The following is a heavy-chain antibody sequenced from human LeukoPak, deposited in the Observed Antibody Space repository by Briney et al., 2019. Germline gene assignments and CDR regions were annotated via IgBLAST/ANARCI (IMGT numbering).Heavy chain of an antibody. D-gene: IGHD5-18*01. Sequence: SETLSLTCSVSGGSISSSSSYWSWIRQPAGKGLEWIGRIYTSGSTNYNPSLKSRVTMSVDTSKNQFSLKLSSVTAADTAVYYCARRGDTAMVPDAFDIWGQGTMVTVSS. CDR2: IYTSGST. J-gene: IGHJ3*02. V-gene: IGHV4-61*02. CDR1: GGSISSSSSY. CDR3: ARRGDTAMVPDAFDI.